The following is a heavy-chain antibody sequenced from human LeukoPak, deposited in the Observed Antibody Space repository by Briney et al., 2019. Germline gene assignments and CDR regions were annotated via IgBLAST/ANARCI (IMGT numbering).Heavy chain of an antibody. Sequence: GGSLRLSCAASGFTFSSYGMHWVRQAPGKGLEWVAFIRYDGSNKYYADSVKGRFTISRDNSKNTLYLQMNSLRAEDTAVYYCAKDMWVKTTMIHGNFQNWGQGTLVTVSS. D-gene: IGHD4-17*01. CDR2: IRYDGSNK. V-gene: IGHV3-30*02. CDR1: GFTFSSYG. CDR3: AKDMWVKTTMIHGNFQN. J-gene: IGHJ1*01.